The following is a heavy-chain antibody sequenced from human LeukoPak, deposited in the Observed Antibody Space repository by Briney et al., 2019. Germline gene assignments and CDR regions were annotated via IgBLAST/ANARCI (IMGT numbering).Heavy chain of an antibody. D-gene: IGHD3-22*01. Sequence: GGSLRLSCAASGFTFSSYEMNWVRQAPGKGLEWVSSISSSSSYIYYADSVKGRFTISRDNAKNSLYLQMNSLRAEDTAVYYCAGHYYDSSGYYDDYWGQGTLVTVSS. CDR1: GFTFSSYE. V-gene: IGHV3-21*01. J-gene: IGHJ4*02. CDR3: AGHYYDSSGYYDDY. CDR2: ISSSSSYI.